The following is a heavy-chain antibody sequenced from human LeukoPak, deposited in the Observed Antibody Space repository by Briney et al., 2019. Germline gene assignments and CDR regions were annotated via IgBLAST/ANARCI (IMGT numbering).Heavy chain of an antibody. CDR2: ISGDGGST. J-gene: IGHJ6*02. Sequence: QPGGSLRLSCAASGFAFYDYAMHWVRQAPGKGLEWVSLISGDGGSTYYADSVRGRFTISRHNSKNSLYLQMNSLRTEDTALYYCATHDYDSRGYIPDYYYGMDVWGQGTTVTVSS. CDR1: GFAFYDYA. CDR3: ATHDYDSRGYIPDYYYGMDV. V-gene: IGHV3-43*02. D-gene: IGHD3-22*01.